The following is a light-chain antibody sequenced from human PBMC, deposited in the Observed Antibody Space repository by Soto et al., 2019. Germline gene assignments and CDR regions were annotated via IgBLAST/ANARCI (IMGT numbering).Light chain of an antibody. J-gene: IGKJ4*01. V-gene: IGKV3-20*01. CDR3: QQYGSPPPLT. Sequence: EIVLTQSPGTLSLSPGERATLSCRASQSVSSSYLAWYQQKPGQAPRLLIYGASSRATGIPDRFSGSGSGTYFTLTISRLEPADFAVYYCQQYGSPPPLTFGGGTKFEIK. CDR2: GAS. CDR1: QSVSSSY.